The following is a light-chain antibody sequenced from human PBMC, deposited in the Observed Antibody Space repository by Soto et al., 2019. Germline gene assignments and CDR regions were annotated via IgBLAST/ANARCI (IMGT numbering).Light chain of an antibody. CDR2: YVT. Sequence: QSVLSQPRSVSGSPGQSVTISCTGTSGDVGGYNYVSWYQQNPGKAPKLMIYYVTERPSGVPDRFSGSKSGNRASLTISGLQADDEANYYCSSFKGTNSFVFGTGTKLTVL. CDR1: SGDVGGYNY. J-gene: IGLJ1*01. V-gene: IGLV2-11*01. CDR3: SSFKGTNSFV.